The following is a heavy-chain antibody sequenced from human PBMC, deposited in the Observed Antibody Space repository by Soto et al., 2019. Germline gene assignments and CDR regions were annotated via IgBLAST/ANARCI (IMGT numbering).Heavy chain of an antibody. V-gene: IGHV1-18*01. CDR2: ISAYNGNT. Sequence: QVQLVQSGAEVKKPGASVKVSCKASGYTFTNFGSSWVRQAPGQGLEWMGWISAYNGNTNYAQKFQGRVTMTTDTXXXXXXXXXXXXXXXXXXXXXXAXXXXPIDYWGQGTLVTVSS. CDR1: GYTFTNFG. CDR3: AXXXXPIDY. J-gene: IGHJ4*02.